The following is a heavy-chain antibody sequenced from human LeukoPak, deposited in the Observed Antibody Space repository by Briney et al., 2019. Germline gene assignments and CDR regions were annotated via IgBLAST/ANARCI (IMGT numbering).Heavy chain of an antibody. J-gene: IGHJ5*02. CDR2: IYPGDSDT. Sequence: GESLKISCKGSGYSFTSYWIGWVRQMPGKGLEWMGIIYPGDSDTRYSPSFQGQVTISADKSISTAYLQWSSLKASETAMYYCARQMVVTAIPGWFDPWGQGTLVTVSS. V-gene: IGHV5-51*01. CDR1: GYSFTSYW. CDR3: ARQMVVTAIPGWFDP. D-gene: IGHD2-21*02.